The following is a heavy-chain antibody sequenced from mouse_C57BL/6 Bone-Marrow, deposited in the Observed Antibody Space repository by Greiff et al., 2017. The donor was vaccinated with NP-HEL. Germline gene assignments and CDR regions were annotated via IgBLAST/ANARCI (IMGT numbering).Heavy chain of an antibody. Sequence: VKLQESGPELVKPGASVKISCKASGYAFSSSWMNWVKQRPGKGLEWIGRIYPGDGDTNYNGKFKGKATLTADKSSSTAYMQLSSLTSEDSAVYFCARNYGNSYYAMDYWGQGTSVTVSS. CDR1: GYAFSSSW. D-gene: IGHD2-1*01. J-gene: IGHJ4*01. CDR2: IYPGDGDT. CDR3: ARNYGNSYYAMDY. V-gene: IGHV1-82*01.